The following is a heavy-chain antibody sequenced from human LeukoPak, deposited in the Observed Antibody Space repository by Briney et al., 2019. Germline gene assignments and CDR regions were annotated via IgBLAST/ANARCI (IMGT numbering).Heavy chain of an antibody. J-gene: IGHJ4*02. CDR2: INHSGST. V-gene: IGHV4-34*01. D-gene: IGHD3-16*02. CDR3: ARALTYYDYVWGSYRPKPYYFDY. Sequence: KPGGSLRLSCAASGFIFSDYSMNWVRQPPGKGLEWIGEINHSGSTNYNPSLKSRVTISVDTSKNQFSLKLSSVTAADTAVYYCARALTYYDYVWGSYRPKPYYFDYWGQGTLVTVSS. CDR1: GFIFSDYS.